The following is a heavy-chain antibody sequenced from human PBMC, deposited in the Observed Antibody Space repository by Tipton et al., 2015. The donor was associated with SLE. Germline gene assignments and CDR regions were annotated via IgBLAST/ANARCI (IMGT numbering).Heavy chain of an antibody. CDR3: ARGEYYYDSSGYPTDY. D-gene: IGHD3-22*01. J-gene: IGHJ4*02. V-gene: IGHV3-21*01. Sequence: SLRLSCAASGFTFSSYGLHWVRQAPGKGLEWVSFISSSSSYMYYADSLKGRFTISRDNAKNSLYLQMNSLRAEDTAVYYCARGEYYYDSSGYPTDYWGQGTLVTVSS. CDR1: GFTFSSYG. CDR2: ISSSSSYM.